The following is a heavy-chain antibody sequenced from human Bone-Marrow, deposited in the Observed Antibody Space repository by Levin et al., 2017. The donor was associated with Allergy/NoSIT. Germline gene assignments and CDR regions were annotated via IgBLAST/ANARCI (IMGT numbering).Heavy chain of an antibody. CDR1: GFTFSSYG. CDR2: ISYDGSNK. CDR3: AKEGIVVVVAANPSNSRYGYYFDY. Sequence: HPGGSLRLSCAASGFTFSSYGMHWVRQAPGKGLEWVAVISYDGSNKYYADSVKGRFTISRDNSKNTLYLQMNSLRAEDTAVYYCAKEGIVVVVAANPSNSRYGYYFDYWGQGTLVTVSS. J-gene: IGHJ4*02. D-gene: IGHD2-15*01. V-gene: IGHV3-30*18.